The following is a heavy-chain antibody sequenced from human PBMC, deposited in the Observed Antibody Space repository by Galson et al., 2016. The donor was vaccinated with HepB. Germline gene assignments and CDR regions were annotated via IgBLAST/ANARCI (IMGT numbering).Heavy chain of an antibody. Sequence: SETLSLTCAVSGGSFSGYPWSWIRQPPGKGLEWIGEINGTGSTNYTPSLKSRVSISVDTSKNQFSLKLSSVTAADTAVYCCARGFLPLSYVWGNYRYSARIGMDVWGQGTSVTVSS. V-gene: IGHV4-34*01. CDR1: GGSFSGYP. CDR3: ARGFLPLSYVWGNYRYSARIGMDV. J-gene: IGHJ6*02. CDR2: INGTGST. D-gene: IGHD3-16*02.